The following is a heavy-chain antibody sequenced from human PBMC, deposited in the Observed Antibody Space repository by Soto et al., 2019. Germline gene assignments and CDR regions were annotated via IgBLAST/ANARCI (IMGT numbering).Heavy chain of an antibody. Sequence: TLSLTCGVSGDSISSNNWWNWVRQSPGKGLEWIGEIHHSGRTNYNPSLKSRVTMSIDKSKNQFSLKLNAVTAADTAVYYCARVRQYCSSSSCYLDPWGRGTLVTVSS. CDR1: GDSISSNNW. V-gene: IGHV4-4*02. CDR2: IHHSGRT. CDR3: ARVRQYCSSSSCYLDP. D-gene: IGHD2-2*01. J-gene: IGHJ5*02.